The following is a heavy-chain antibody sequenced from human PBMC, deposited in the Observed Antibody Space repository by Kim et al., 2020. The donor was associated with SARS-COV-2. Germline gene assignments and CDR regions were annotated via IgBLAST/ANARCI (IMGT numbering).Heavy chain of an antibody. J-gene: IGHJ4*02. CDR2: INIDGRIT. D-gene: IGHD3-22*01. CDR3: ARVPHYDSSGYYFDQ. Sequence: GGSLRLSCAASGFTFSYHWLHWVRQAPGKGLVWVSRINIDGRITTYADSVKGRFTISRDNRKNTLYLEMNNLRVEDTAFYYCARVPHYDSSGYYFDQWGQGTLVSVSP. V-gene: IGHV3-74*01. CDR1: GFTFSYHW.